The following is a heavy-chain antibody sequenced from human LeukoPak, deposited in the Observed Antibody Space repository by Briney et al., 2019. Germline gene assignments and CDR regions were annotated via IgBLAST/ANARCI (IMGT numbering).Heavy chain of an antibody. CDR3: ARAAGDHYFDY. CDR1: GGTFSSYA. J-gene: IGHJ4*02. CDR2: IIPIFGTA. Sequence: ALVKVSCKVLGGTFSSYAISWVRQAPGKGLEWMGGIIPIFGTANYAQKFQGRVTITTDESTSTAYMELSSLRSEDTAVYYCARAAGDHYFDYWGQGTLVTVSS. V-gene: IGHV1-69*05. D-gene: IGHD6-19*01.